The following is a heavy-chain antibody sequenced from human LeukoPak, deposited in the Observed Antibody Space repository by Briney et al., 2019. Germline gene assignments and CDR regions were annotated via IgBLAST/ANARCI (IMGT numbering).Heavy chain of an antibody. J-gene: IGHJ3*01. CDR1: GFTFSSYS. D-gene: IGHD3-16*01. V-gene: IGHV3-21*01. CDR3: ARVLGGYF. Sequence: GGSLRLSCAASGFTFSSYSMIWVRQASGKGLEWVSSISSTSTYIYYADSVKGRFTISRDNAKNSLNLQMNSLRAEDTAVYYCARVLGGYFWGQGTMATVSS. CDR2: ISSTSTYI.